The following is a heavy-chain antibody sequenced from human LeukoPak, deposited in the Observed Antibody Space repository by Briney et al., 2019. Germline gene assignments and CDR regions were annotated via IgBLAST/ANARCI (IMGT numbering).Heavy chain of an antibody. CDR3: ALYTNYGSEHAHH. CDR1: GGSISSSSYY. Sequence: NPSETLSLTCTVSGGSISSSSYYWGWIRQPPGKGLEWIGSIYYSGNTYYNASLKSRVTISGDTSRNQFSLILSSVTAADTAVYYCALYTNYGSEHAHHWGQGTLVTVSS. J-gene: IGHJ1*01. CDR2: IYYSGNT. V-gene: IGHV4-39*01. D-gene: IGHD4-11*01.